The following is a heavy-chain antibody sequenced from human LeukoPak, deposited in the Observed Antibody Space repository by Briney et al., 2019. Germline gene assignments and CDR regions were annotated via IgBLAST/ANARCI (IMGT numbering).Heavy chain of an antibody. V-gene: IGHV3-53*01. Sequence: GGSLRLSCAASGFTVSTNYMSWVRQAPGKGLERVSVIYSGGSTYYADSVKGRFTISRDSSNNTLYLQMNSLRAEDTAVYYCARVVRMGAGKNYYLDYWGQGTLVTVSS. CDR3: ARVVRMGAGKNYYLDY. J-gene: IGHJ4*02. CDR2: IYSGGST. D-gene: IGHD1-26*01. CDR1: GFTVSTNY.